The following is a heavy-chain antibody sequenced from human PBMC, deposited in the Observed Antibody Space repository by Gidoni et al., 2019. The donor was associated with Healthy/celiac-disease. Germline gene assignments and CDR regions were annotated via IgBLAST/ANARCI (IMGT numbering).Heavy chain of an antibody. CDR3: ARSLMVQGVSYYYGMDV. Sequence: EVQLVESGGGLVQPGGSLRLSCAASGFTVSSNYMSWVRQAPGKGLEWVSVFYSGGSTYYADSVKGRFTISRHNSKNTLYLQMNSLRAEDTAVYYCARSLMVQGVSYYYGMDVWGQGTTVTVSS. J-gene: IGHJ6*02. D-gene: IGHD3-10*01. V-gene: IGHV3-53*04. CDR2: FYSGGST. CDR1: GFTVSSNY.